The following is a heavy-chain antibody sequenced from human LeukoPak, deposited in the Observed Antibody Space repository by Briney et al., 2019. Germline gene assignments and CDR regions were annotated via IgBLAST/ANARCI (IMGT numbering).Heavy chain of an antibody. Sequence: ASVKVSCKASGYTFTSYYMHWVRQAPGQGLEWMGIINPSGGSTSYAQKFQGRVTITADKSTSTAYMELSSLRSEDTAVYYCAAIPYSSGFDYWGQGTLVTVSS. J-gene: IGHJ4*02. CDR1: GYTFTSYY. CDR2: INPSGGST. V-gene: IGHV1-46*01. CDR3: AAIPYSSGFDY. D-gene: IGHD6-19*01.